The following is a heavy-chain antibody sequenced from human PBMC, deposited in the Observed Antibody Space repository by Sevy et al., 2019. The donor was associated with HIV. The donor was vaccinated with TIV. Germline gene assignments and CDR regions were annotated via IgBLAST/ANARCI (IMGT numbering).Heavy chain of an antibody. CDR1: GFTFSDHY. Sequence: GWSLRLSCAASGFTFSDHYMDWVRQAPGKGLEWVGRIRNKANRYTTEYAASVKGRFTISRDDSKNSLYLEMNSLKTEDTAVYYCARRATTGGFDYWGQGTLVTVSS. V-gene: IGHV3-72*01. J-gene: IGHJ4*02. D-gene: IGHD1-1*01. CDR2: IRNKANRYTT. CDR3: ARRATTGGFDY.